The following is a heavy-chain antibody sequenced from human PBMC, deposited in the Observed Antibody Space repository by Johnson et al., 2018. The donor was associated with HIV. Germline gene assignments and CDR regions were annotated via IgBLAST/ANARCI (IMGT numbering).Heavy chain of an antibody. D-gene: IGHD4-17*01. CDR2: INWNGGST. Sequence: VQLVESGGGVVRPGGSLRLSCAASGFTFDDYGMSWVRQPPGKGLEWVSGINWNGGSTYYAGFVKGRFTISRDNSKNTLYLQINSLRAEDTAVYYCARERIYGDDAFDIWGQGTMVTVSS. V-gene: IGHV3-20*04. CDR3: ARERIYGDDAFDI. J-gene: IGHJ3*02. CDR1: GFTFDDYG.